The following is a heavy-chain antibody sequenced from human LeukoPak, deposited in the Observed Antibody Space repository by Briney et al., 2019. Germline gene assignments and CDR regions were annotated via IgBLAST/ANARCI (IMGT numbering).Heavy chain of an antibody. CDR3: ARGGYGSGPFDY. D-gene: IGHD3-10*01. CDR1: GFTVSSNY. Sequence: GGSLRLSCAASGFTVSSNYMSWVRQAPGKGLEWVSVIYSGGSTYYAGSEKGRFTISRDKSNNTLYLQMNSLRAEDTAVYYCARGGYGSGPFDYWGQGTLVTVPS. J-gene: IGHJ4*02. V-gene: IGHV3-66*01. CDR2: IYSGGST.